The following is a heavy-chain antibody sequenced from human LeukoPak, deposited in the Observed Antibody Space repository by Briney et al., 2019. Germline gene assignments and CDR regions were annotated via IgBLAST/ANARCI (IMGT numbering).Heavy chain of an antibody. J-gene: IGHJ4*02. CDR3: ARSYYDFWSGYSYDY. V-gene: IGHV3-23*01. CDR2: ISGSGGST. D-gene: IGHD3-3*01. Sequence: GGSLRLSCAASGFTFSSYAMSWVRQAPGEGLEWVSAISGSGGSTYYADSVKGRFTISRDNSKNTLYLQMNSLRAEDTAVYYCARSYYDFWSGYSYDYWGQGTLVTVSS. CDR1: GFTFSSYA.